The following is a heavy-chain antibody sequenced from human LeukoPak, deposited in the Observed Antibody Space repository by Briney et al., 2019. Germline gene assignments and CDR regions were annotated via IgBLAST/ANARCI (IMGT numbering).Heavy chain of an antibody. D-gene: IGHD3-3*01. V-gene: IGHV1-69*01. Sequence: SVTVSCKASGGTFSSYAISWVRQAPGQGLEWMGGIIPIFGTANYAQKFQGRVTITADESTSTAYMELSSLRSEDTAVYYCARDGGIFWSGYYTDYYYGMDVWGQGTTVTVSS. CDR3: ARDGGIFWSGYYTDYYYGMDV. J-gene: IGHJ6*02. CDR2: IIPIFGTA. CDR1: GGTFSSYA.